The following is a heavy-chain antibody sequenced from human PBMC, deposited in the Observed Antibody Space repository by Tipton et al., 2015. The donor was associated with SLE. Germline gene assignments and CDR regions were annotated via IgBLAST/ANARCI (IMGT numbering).Heavy chain of an antibody. CDR1: GYTFASYD. V-gene: IGHV1-18*01. CDR3: ARVRVDTAMGVFDF. Sequence: QVQLVQSGAEVKKPGASVKVSCKASGYTFASYDINWVRQAPGQGLEWMGWISTYNGNTNYAQKLQGRVIMTSDTSTSTAYMELRSLRSDDTAIYYCARVRVDTAMGVFDFWGQGTLVTVSS. J-gene: IGHJ4*02. D-gene: IGHD5-18*01. CDR2: ISTYNGNT.